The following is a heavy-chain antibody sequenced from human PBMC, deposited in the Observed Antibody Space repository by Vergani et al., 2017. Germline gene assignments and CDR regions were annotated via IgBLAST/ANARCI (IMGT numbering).Heavy chain of an antibody. Sequence: QVQLVQSGAEVKKPGSSVKVSCKASGGTFSSYAISWVRQAPGQGLEWMGGIIPIFGTANYAQKFQGRVTITADESTSTAYMELSSLRSEDTAVYYCARSHCSSTSCGMSWLQLVVTSSLQHWGQGTLVTVSS. CDR3: ARSHCSSTSCGMSWLQLVVTSSLQH. CDR1: GGTFSSYA. V-gene: IGHV1-69*13. D-gene: IGHD2-2*01. CDR2: IIPIFGTA. J-gene: IGHJ1*01.